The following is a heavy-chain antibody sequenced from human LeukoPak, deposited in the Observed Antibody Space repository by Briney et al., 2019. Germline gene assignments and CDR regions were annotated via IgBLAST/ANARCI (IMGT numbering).Heavy chain of an antibody. D-gene: IGHD3-10*01. CDR3: VRGPETYLYYSGSSSDFDY. Sequence: VGSLRLSCAASGFTFDNFGMHWVRQAPGRGLEWVALMSYDGASKYYADSVKGRFTISRDDSKDTLLLEMNSLRDEDTAVYHCVRGPETYLYYSGSSSDFDYWGQGTPVTVTS. J-gene: IGHJ4*02. CDR1: GFTFDNFG. CDR2: MSYDGASK. V-gene: IGHV3-33*01.